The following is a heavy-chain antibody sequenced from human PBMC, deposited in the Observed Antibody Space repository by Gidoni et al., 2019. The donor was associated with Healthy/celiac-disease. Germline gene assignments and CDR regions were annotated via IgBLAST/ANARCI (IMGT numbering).Heavy chain of an antibody. D-gene: IGHD3-10*01. CDR2: ISSNGGST. CDR3: VKGSAYYYGSGTTDFDY. Sequence: RLSCSASGFTFSSYAMHWVRQAPGKGLEYVSAISSNGGSTYYADSVKGRFTISRDNSKNTLYLQMSSLRAGDTAVYYCVKGSAYYYGSGTTDFDYWGQGTLVTVSS. CDR1: GFTFSSYA. J-gene: IGHJ4*02. V-gene: IGHV3-64D*06.